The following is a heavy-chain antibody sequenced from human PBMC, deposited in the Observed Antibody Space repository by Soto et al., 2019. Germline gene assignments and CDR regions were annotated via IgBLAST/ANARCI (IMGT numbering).Heavy chain of an antibody. CDR3: ARDTVVVPALFDP. CDR1: GGSVSSGNYY. D-gene: IGHD2-2*01. Sequence: SETLSLTCTVSGGSVSSGNYYWSWIRQPPGKGLEWIGSVYYSGRTKYNPSLKRRVTISVDTSRNQFSLKVNSVTAADTAVYYCARDTVVVPALFDPWGQGALVTVSS. V-gene: IGHV4-61*01. CDR2: VYYSGRT. J-gene: IGHJ5*02.